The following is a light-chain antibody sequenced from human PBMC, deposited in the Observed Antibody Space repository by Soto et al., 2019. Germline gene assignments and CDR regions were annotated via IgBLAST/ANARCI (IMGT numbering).Light chain of an antibody. CDR1: QSVFSNF. CDR3: LQYGTSIRT. V-gene: IGKV3-20*01. CDR2: GAS. J-gene: IGKJ1*01. Sequence: EIVLTQSPGTLSLSPGERATLSCRASQSVFSNFLAWYQQKPGQDPRLLIYGASSRATGIPDRFSGSGSGTDFTLTISRLEPEDFAVYYCLQYGTSIRTFGQGTKVEI.